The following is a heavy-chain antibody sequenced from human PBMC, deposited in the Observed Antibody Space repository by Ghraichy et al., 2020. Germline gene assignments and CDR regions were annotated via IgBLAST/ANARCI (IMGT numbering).Heavy chain of an antibody. J-gene: IGHJ4*02. V-gene: IGHV2-5*02. D-gene: IGHD3-10*01. CDR1: GFSLSTSGVG. CDR2: IYWDDDK. Sequence: SGPTLVKPTQTLTLTCIFSGFSLSTSGVGVGWIRQTPGKALEWLALIYWDDDKRYSPSLKSRLTITKDTSKNQVVLTMTNMDPVDTATYYCAHLDSQLYYASGSYHRLFDYWGQGTLVTVSS. CDR3: AHLDSQLYYASGSYHRLFDY.